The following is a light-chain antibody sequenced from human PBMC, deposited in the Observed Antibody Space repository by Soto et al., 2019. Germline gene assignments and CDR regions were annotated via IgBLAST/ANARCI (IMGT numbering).Light chain of an antibody. CDR2: DAS. CDR3: QQYNSYPWT. Sequence: DIQMTQSPSTLSASVGDRVTITCRASQSISSWLAWYQQKAGKAPKLLIYDASSLESGVPSRFSGSGSGTDFTLAISSLQPDAVATYYCQQYNSYPWTFGQGTKVEIK. CDR1: QSISSW. J-gene: IGKJ1*01. V-gene: IGKV1-5*01.